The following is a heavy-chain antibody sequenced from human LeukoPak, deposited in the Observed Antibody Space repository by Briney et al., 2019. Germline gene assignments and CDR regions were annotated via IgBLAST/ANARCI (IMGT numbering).Heavy chain of an antibody. J-gene: IGHJ4*02. D-gene: IGHD3-10*01. V-gene: IGHV3-7*01. CDR2: IKQDGSEK. CDR1: GFTFSSYW. CDR3: ARDWAHYYGSGNLYYFDY. Sequence: PGGSLRLSCAASGFTFSSYWMSWVRQAPGKGLEWVANIKQDGSEKYYVDSVKGRFTISRDNAMNSLYLQMNSLRAEDTAVYYCARDWAHYYGSGNLYYFDYWGQGTLVTVSS.